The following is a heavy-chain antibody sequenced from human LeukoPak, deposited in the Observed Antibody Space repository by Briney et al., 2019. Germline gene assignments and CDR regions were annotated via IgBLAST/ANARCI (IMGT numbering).Heavy chain of an antibody. V-gene: IGHV4-59*01. CDR2: IYYSGST. CDR3: ARVRTFYYYMDV. CDR1: GGSISSYY. Sequence: PSETLSLTCTVSGGSISSYYWSWIRQPPGKRLERIGYIYYSGSTNYNPSLKSRVTISVDTSKNQFSLKLSSVTAADTAVYYCARVRTFYYYMDVWGKGTTVTVSS. D-gene: IGHD2/OR15-2a*01. J-gene: IGHJ6*03.